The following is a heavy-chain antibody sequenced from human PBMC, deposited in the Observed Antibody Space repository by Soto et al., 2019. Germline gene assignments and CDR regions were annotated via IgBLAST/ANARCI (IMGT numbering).Heavy chain of an antibody. CDR1: GYTFTTHG. D-gene: IGHD2-15*01. V-gene: IGHV1-18*01. CDR2: VGGDNGHT. CDR3: ARDLGYCRSGTCYREWFDP. J-gene: IGHJ5*02. Sequence: QVQLVQSGAEVKKPGASVKVSCKASGYTFTTHGISWVRKAPGKGLEWMGWVGGDNGHTNYAQSLQGRVTMTTDTSTNTAYMELRSLRSDDTAVYYCARDLGYCRSGTCYREWFDPWGQGTLVTVSS.